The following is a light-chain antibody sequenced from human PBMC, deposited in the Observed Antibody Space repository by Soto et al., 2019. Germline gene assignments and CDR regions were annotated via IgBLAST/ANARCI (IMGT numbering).Light chain of an antibody. CDR1: SGHSRYA. Sequence: QLVLTQSPSASASLGASVKLTCTVSSGHSRYAIAWHQQQPEKGPRYLMKLDSDGSHNKGDGIPDRFSGSSSGAERYLTISSLQSEDEADYYGQTWDTAIRVFGGGTKLTVL. CDR3: QTWDTAIRV. V-gene: IGLV4-69*01. CDR2: LDSDGSH. J-gene: IGLJ2*01.